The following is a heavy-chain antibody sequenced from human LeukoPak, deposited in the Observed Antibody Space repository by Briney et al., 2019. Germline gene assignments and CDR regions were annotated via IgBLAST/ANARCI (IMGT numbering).Heavy chain of an antibody. J-gene: IGHJ4*02. CDR1: GGSFSGYY. CDR2: INHSGST. D-gene: IGHD4-23*01. Sequence: PSETLSLTCAVYGGSFSGYYWSWIRQPPGKGLEWIGEINHSGSTNYNPSLKSRVTISVDTSKNQFSLKLSSVTAADTAVYYCARAKRGYGGYPYYFDYWGQGTLVTVSS. CDR3: ARAKRGYGGYPYYFDY. V-gene: IGHV4-34*01.